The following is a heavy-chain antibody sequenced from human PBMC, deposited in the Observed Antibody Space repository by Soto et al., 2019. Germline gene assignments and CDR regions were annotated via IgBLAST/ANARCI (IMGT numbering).Heavy chain of an antibody. D-gene: IGHD3-10*01. Sequence: QVQLVQSGAEVKKPGSSVKVSCKASGGTFSSYAISWVRQAPGQGLEWMGGIIPIFGTANYAQKFQGRVTITADESTSTAYMELSSLRSEDTAVYYCARDPYYGSGSPDYYYYGMDVWGQGTTVTVSS. J-gene: IGHJ6*02. V-gene: IGHV1-69*01. CDR2: IIPIFGTA. CDR1: GGTFSSYA. CDR3: ARDPYYGSGSPDYYYYGMDV.